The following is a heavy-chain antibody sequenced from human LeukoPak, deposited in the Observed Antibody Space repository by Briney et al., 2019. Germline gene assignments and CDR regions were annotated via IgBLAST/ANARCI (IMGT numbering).Heavy chain of an antibody. CDR2: ISGSGDTI. Sequence: GGSLRLSCAGSGFTFSRYEMNWVRQAPGKGLEWISYISGSGDTIYYADSVKGRFTISRDNSKNTLYLQMNSLRAEDTAVYYCARDNYGMDVWGQGTTVTVSS. CDR3: ARDNYGMDV. V-gene: IGHV3-48*03. J-gene: IGHJ6*02. CDR1: GFTFSRYE.